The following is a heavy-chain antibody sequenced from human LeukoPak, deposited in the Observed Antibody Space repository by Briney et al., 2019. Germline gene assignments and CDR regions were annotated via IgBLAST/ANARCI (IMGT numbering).Heavy chain of an antibody. CDR2: IYHSGST. J-gene: IGHJ4*02. D-gene: IGHD5-12*01. V-gene: IGHV4-4*02. CDR1: GGSINNGGYY. CDR3: ARRDSGWPFDY. Sequence: SETLSLTCTVSGGSINNGGYYWSWVRQPPGKGLEWIGEIYHSGSTNYNPSLKSRVTISVDKSKNQFSLKLSSVTAADTAVYYCARRDSGWPFDYWGQGTLVTVSS.